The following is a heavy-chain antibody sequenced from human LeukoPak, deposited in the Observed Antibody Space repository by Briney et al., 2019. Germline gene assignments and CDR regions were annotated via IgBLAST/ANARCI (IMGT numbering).Heavy chain of an antibody. CDR2: IYYSGST. V-gene: IGHV4-59*08. Sequence: PSETLSLTCTVSGGSISSYYWSWIRQPPGKGLEWIGYIYYSGSTNYNPSLKSRVTISVDTSKNQFSLKLSSVAAAGTAVYYCARHGGNFDPWGQGTLVTVSS. J-gene: IGHJ5*02. D-gene: IGHD3-16*01. CDR3: ARHGGNFDP. CDR1: GGSISSYY.